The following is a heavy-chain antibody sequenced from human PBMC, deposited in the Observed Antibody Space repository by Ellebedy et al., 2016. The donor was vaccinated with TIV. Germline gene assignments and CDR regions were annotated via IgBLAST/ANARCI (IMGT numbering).Heavy chain of an antibody. CDR2: ISYDGNTK. Sequence: GESLKISCAASGFTFSSYAMSWVRQAPGKGLECVAIISYDGNTKYHADSVKGRFTISRDNSKNTVFLQMNSLRREDTAIYYCARDRWYGDYTDGYYGLDVWGQGTTVTVSS. CDR1: GFTFSSYA. CDR3: ARDRWYGDYTDGYYGLDV. J-gene: IGHJ6*02. D-gene: IGHD4-17*01. V-gene: IGHV3-30-3*01.